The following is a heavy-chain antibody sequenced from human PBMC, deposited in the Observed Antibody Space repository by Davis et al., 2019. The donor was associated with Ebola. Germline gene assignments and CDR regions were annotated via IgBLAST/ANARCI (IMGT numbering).Heavy chain of an antibody. V-gene: IGHV4-61*01. CDR1: GDSIRGGTYY. CDR3: ARMQQLKFDY. J-gene: IGHJ4*02. CDR2: IFHRGNT. D-gene: IGHD6-13*01. Sequence: MPSETLSLTCSVSGDSIRGGTYYWDWIRQPPGTGLEWIGYIFHRGNTYYNPSLKSRVTISVDTSKNQFSLKLSSVTAADTAVYYCARMQQLKFDYWGQGTLVTVSS.